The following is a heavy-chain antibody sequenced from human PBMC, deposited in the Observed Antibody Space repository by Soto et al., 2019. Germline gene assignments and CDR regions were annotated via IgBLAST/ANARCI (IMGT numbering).Heavy chain of an antibody. CDR1: AGTFSSYT. D-gene: IGHD6-6*01. CDR3: ARVGQLGAFDY. Sequence: GASVKVSCKASAGTFSSYTISWVRQAPGQGLEWMGRIIPILGIANYAQKFQGRVTITADKSTSTAYMELSSLRSEDTAVYYCARVGQLGAFDYWGQGTLVTVSS. V-gene: IGHV1-69*02. J-gene: IGHJ4*02. CDR2: IIPILGIA.